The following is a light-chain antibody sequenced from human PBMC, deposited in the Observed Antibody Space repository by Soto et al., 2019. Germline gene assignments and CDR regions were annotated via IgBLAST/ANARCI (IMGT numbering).Light chain of an antibody. CDR2: EVT. V-gene: IGLV2-14*01. CDR3: SSYATSSTRV. Sequence: LSQPSSVSGSPRQSNAISCTGSISDVGIYNYVSWYQQHPGKVPKLIIYEVTNRPSGVSNRFSGSKSGNTASLTISGLQAEDEADYCCSSYATSSTRVFGTGTKVTV. J-gene: IGLJ1*01. CDR1: ISDVGIYNY.